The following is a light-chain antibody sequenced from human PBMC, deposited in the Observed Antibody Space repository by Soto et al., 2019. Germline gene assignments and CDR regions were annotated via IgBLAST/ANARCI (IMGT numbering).Light chain of an antibody. Sequence: DIPMTQSPSSLSTSVGDRVTITCRASQSISSYLNWYQQKPGEAPTLLIYAASSLQSGVPSRFSGSGSGTEFTLTINSLQPEDFATYYCQRSYSTPLTFGGGTKVEIK. CDR1: QSISSY. CDR2: AAS. J-gene: IGKJ4*01. V-gene: IGKV1-39*01. CDR3: QRSYSTPLT.